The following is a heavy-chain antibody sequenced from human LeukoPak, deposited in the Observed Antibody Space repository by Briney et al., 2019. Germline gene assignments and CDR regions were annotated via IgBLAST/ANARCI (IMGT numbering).Heavy chain of an antibody. V-gene: IGHV3-23*01. J-gene: IGHJ3*01. CDR1: GFTFSRYW. Sequence: GGSLRLSWEASGFTFSRYWMHWVRQPPGKGLEWVSLIAFSGLNTYYGDSVKGRFTISKDNSKNTLSLQMNSLRVEDTAIYYCAKDIQLSTWGLGTLVTVSS. CDR2: IAFSGLNT. CDR3: AKDIQLST. D-gene: IGHD5-24*01.